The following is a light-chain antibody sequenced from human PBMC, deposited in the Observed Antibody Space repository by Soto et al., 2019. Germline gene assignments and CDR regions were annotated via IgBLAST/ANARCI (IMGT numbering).Light chain of an antibody. CDR1: SSDVGASDY. V-gene: IGLV2-8*01. CDR2: EVN. J-gene: IGLJ1*01. CDR3: LSHSGSSNV. Sequence: QSALTQPPSASGSPGQSVAISCTGTSSDVGASDYVSWYQQHSGKAPKLLLYEVNKRPSGVPDRFSGSKSGNTASLTVSALQADAEADYYCLSHSGSSNVLGTGTKVTVL.